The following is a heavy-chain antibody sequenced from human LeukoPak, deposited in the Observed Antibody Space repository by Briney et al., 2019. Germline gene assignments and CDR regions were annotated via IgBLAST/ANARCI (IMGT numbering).Heavy chain of an antibody. CDR3: AKGRQVTTGLADY. Sequence: PGGSLRLSCAASGFTVSSNYMSWVRQAPGKGLGWVSAISGSGGSTYYADSVKGRFTISRDNSKNTLYLQMNSLRAEDTAVYYCAKGRQVTTGLADYWGQGTLVTVSS. D-gene: IGHD4-17*01. V-gene: IGHV3-23*01. CDR1: GFTVSSNY. CDR2: ISGSGGST. J-gene: IGHJ4*02.